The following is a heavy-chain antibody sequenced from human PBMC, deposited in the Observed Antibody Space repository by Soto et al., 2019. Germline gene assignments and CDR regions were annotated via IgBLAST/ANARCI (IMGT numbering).Heavy chain of an antibody. CDR1: GGTFRSYA. CDR2: IIPIFGTA. Sequence: QVQLVQSGAEVKKPGSSVKVSCTASGGTFRSYAISWVRQAPGQGLAWMGGIIPIFGTANYAQKFQGRVTITADESTSTAFMELSSLGSEDTALYYFARVRVRFLEWLGSEGWGQGTLVTVSS. D-gene: IGHD3-3*01. J-gene: IGHJ4*02. V-gene: IGHV1-69*12. CDR3: ARVRVRFLEWLGSEG.